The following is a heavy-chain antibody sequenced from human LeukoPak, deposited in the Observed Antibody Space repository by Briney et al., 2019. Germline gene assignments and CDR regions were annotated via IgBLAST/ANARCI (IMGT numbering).Heavy chain of an antibody. J-gene: IGHJ3*02. CDR3: ARVYYYDSSGYYNDAFDI. Sequence: ASVKVSCKASGYTFTGYYMHWVRQAPGQGLEWMGWINPNSGGTNYAQKFQGRVTMTRDTSISTAYMGLSRLRSDDTAVYYCARVYYYDSSGYYNDAFDIWGQGTMVTVSS. CDR2: INPNSGGT. D-gene: IGHD3-22*01. CDR1: GYTFTGYY. V-gene: IGHV1-2*02.